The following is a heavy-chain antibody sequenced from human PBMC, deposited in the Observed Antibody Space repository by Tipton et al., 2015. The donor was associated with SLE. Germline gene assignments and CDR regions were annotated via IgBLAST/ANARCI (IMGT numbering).Heavy chain of an antibody. D-gene: IGHD3/OR15-3a*01. CDR3: AREGLGLLNDAFDM. CDR1: GFSFSDVW. Sequence: SLRLSCEVSGFSFSDVWMTWVRQAPGKGLEWVSTIYTSGSTYYADSVKGRFTISRDNAKNSLFLQMNSLRVEDTAVYYCAREGLGLLNDAFDMWGQGTMVTVSS. V-gene: IGHV3-69-1*02. CDR2: IYTSGST. J-gene: IGHJ3*02.